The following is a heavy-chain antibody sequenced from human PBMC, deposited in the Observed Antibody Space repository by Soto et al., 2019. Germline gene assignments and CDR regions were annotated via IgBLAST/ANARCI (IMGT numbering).Heavy chain of an antibody. V-gene: IGHV5-51*01. CDR1: GYSFTSYW. J-gene: IGHJ6*02. CDR3: ARHMLYCSSTSCYFAHYYYGMDV. D-gene: IGHD2-2*01. Sequence: GESLKISCKGSGYSFTSYWIGWVRQMPGKGLEWMGIIYPGDSDTRYSPSFQGQVTISADKSISTAYLQWSSLKASDTAMYYCARHMLYCSSTSCYFAHYYYGMDVWGQGTTVTVSS. CDR2: IYPGDSDT.